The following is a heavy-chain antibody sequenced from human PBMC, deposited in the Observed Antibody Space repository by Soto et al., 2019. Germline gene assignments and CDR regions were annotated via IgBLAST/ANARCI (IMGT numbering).Heavy chain of an antibody. D-gene: IGHD2-2*01. CDR2: ISGSGGKT. CDR3: AKALEYQLLFLFKYFDY. J-gene: IGHJ4*02. CDR1: GFTFSSYA. V-gene: IGHV3-23*01. Sequence: EVQLLESGGGLVQPGGSLRLSCAASGFTFSSYAMSWVRQAPGKGLEWVSDISGSGGKTYYADAVKGRFTIFIHNAKNTLYLQMNSLRAEDTAVYYCAKALEYQLLFLFKYFDYWGQGTLVTVSS.